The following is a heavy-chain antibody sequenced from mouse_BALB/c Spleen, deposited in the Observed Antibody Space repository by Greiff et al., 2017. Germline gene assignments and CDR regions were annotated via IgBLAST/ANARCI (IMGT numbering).Heavy chain of an antibody. Sequence: QVQLQQSAAELARPGASVKMSCKASGYTFTSYTMHWVKQRPGQGLEWIGYINPSSGYTEYNQKFKDKTTLTADKSSSTAYMQLSSLTSEDSAVYYCARKYYERYYAMDYWGQGTSVTVSS. CDR1: GYTFTSYT. V-gene: IGHV1-4*02. CDR3: ARKYYERYYAMDY. CDR2: INPSSGYT. J-gene: IGHJ4*01. D-gene: IGHD2-4*01.